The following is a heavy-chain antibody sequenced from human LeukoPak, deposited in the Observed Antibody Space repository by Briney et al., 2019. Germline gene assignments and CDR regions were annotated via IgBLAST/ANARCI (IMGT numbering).Heavy chain of an antibody. J-gene: IGHJ4*02. V-gene: IGHV4-34*01. CDR2: INHSVST. CDR3: AIPPPTKTITMFRGVIRGGFGY. CDR1: GGSFSGYY. D-gene: IGHD3-10*01. Sequence: SETLSLTCAVYGGSFSGYYWSWIRHPHGKGLEWIGEINHSVSTNYNPSPTRRATLPVATSKNQFSLKLSSLTAADRPVYDRAIPPPTKTITMFRGVIRGGFGYWGQGTLVTVSS.